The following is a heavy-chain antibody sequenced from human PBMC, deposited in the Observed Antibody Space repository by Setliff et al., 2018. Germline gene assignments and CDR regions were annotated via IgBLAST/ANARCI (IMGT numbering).Heavy chain of an antibody. V-gene: IGHV4-39*01. D-gene: IGHD2-15*01. J-gene: IGHJ4*01. CDR2: ISYSGTP. CDR1: DDSFTSSRYY. Sequence: PSATLSLTCTVSDDSFTSSRYYWGWIRQAPGSGLEWIGSISYSGTPYYNASVESRVTISIDTSRNQFSLELRSVTVADTATYYCVRPGGTTVVARHFDYWGSGILVTVSS. CDR3: VRPGGTTVVARHFDY.